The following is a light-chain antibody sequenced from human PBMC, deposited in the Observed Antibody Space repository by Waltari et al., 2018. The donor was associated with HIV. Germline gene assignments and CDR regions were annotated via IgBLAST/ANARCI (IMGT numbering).Light chain of an antibody. J-gene: IGLJ3*02. CDR2: GNS. V-gene: IGLV1-40*01. CDR1: SSNIGAGYH. Sequence: QSVLTQPPSVSGAPGQRVTISCTGSSSNIGAGYHVPWYQQVPGTAPKLLIYGNSNRPSGVPDRFSGSKSGTSASLAITGLQAEDEADYYCQSYDRSLSGWVFGGGTKLTVL. CDR3: QSYDRSLSGWV.